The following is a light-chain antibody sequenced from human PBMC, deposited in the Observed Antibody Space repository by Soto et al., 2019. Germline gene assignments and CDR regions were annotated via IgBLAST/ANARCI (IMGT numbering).Light chain of an antibody. CDR3: ESYDASLRGSGV. J-gene: IGLJ1*01. CDR2: GNK. Sequence: QSVLTQQPSASGAPGRTVTISCIGSGTNFGAGFDVRWYQHLPGTAPKLLIYGNKSRPAGVPDRFSCSKSGNSSSLTITGLQAADEADYYCESYDASLRGSGVFGTGTKVTV. CDR1: GTNFGAGFD. V-gene: IGLV1-40*01.